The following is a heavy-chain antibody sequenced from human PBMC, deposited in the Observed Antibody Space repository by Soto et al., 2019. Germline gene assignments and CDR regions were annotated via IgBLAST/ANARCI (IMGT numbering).Heavy chain of an antibody. CDR2: ASTDINQQ. V-gene: IGHV3-30*18. D-gene: IGHD2-21*01. Sequence: HPGGSLRLSCAASGFTFSNYDMHWVRHGPGKGREWVAGASTDINQQFYADSVKGRFTVSRDNSKDTLYLQMNSLRADDTAVYYCAKGRPDYCGGTSCEGEFDYWGRGTLVTVSS. CDR3: AKGRPDYCGGTSCEGEFDY. CDR1: GFTFSNYD. J-gene: IGHJ4*02.